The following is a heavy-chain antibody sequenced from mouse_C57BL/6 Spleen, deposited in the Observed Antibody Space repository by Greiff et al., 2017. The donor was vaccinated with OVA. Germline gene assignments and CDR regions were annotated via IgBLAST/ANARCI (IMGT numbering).Heavy chain of an antibody. D-gene: IGHD2-4*01. CDR1: GFTFSSYG. Sequence: EVKLMESGGDLVKPGGSLKLSCAASGFTFSSYGMSWVRQTPDKRLEWVATISSGGSYPYYPDSVKGRFTISRDNAKNTLYLQMSSLKSEDTAMYYCARQGDYGDYWGQGTTLTVSS. CDR3: ARQGDYGDY. V-gene: IGHV5-6*01. J-gene: IGHJ2*01. CDR2: ISSGGSYP.